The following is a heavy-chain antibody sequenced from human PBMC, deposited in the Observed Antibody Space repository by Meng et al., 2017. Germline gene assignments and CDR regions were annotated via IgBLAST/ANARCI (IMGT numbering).Heavy chain of an antibody. CDR1: GYTFTSYG. CDR2: ISAYNGNT. D-gene: IGHD6-19*01. V-gene: IGHV1-18*01. J-gene: IGHJ4*02. CDR3: ARDGTGYSSGWSLPWEYYFDY. Sequence: ASVKVSCKASGYTFTSYGIIWVRQAPGQGLEWMGWISAYNGNTNYAQKLQGRVTMTTDTSTSTAYMELRSLRSDDTAVYYCARDGTGYSSGWSLPWEYYFDYWGQGTLVTVSS.